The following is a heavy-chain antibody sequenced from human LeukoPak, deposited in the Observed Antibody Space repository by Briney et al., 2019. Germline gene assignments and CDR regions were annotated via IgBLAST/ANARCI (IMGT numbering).Heavy chain of an antibody. J-gene: IGHJ6*03. CDR1: GGSFSGYY. Sequence: PSETLSLTCAVYGGSFSGYYWSWIRQPPVKGLEWIGEINHSGSTNYNPSLESRVTISVDTSKNQFSLKLSSVTAADTAVYYCARGIMITFGGVIGDYYYCYMDVWGKGTTVTVSS. V-gene: IGHV4-34*01. CDR2: INHSGST. CDR3: ARGIMITFGGVIGDYYYCYMDV. D-gene: IGHD3-16*02.